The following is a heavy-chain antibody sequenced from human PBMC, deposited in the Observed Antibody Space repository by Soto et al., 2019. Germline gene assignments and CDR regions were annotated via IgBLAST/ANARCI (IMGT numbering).Heavy chain of an antibody. CDR1: GFTFSSYG. Sequence: GGSLRLSCAASGFTFSSYGMHWVRQAPGKGLEWVAVTSYDGSNKYYADSVKGRFTISRDNSKNTLYLQMNSLRAEDTAVYYCAKEEIVVIYGMDVWGQGTTVTVSS. CDR3: AKEEIVVIYGMDV. D-gene: IGHD3-22*01. V-gene: IGHV3-30*18. J-gene: IGHJ6*02. CDR2: TSYDGSNK.